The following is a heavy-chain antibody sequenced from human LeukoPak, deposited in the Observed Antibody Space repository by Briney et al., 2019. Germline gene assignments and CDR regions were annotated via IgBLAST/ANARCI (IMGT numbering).Heavy chain of an antibody. D-gene: IGHD3-9*01. CDR3: TTGLRYFDWTIYDFDY. CDR1: EFTFSNYA. V-gene: IGHV3-15*01. J-gene: IGHJ4*02. CDR2: IKSKTDGGTT. Sequence: GGSLRLSCAASEFTFSNYAMSWVRQAPGKGLEWVGRIKSKTDGGTTDYAAPVKGRFTISRDDSKNTLYLQMNSLKTEDTAVYYCTTGLRYFDWTIYDFDYWGQGTLVTVSS.